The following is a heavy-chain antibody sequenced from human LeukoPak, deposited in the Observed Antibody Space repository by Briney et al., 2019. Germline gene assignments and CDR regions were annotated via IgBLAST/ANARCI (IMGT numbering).Heavy chain of an antibody. Sequence: GGSLRLSCAASGFTFSSYEMNWVRQAPGKGLEWVSYISSSGSTIYYADSVKGRFTISRDNAKNSLYLQMNSLRAEDTAVYYCARLTYNYGSGSYAIDPWGQGTLVTVSS. CDR2: ISSSGSTI. J-gene: IGHJ5*02. CDR1: GFTFSSYE. V-gene: IGHV3-48*03. CDR3: ARLTYNYGSGSYAIDP. D-gene: IGHD3-10*01.